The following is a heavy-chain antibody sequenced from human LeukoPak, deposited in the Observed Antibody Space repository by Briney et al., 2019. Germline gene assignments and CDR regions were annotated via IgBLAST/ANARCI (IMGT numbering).Heavy chain of an antibody. CDR3: ARDERYCSSTSCEGHYYYMDV. CDR1: GFTVSSNY. CDR2: INQDGTEK. V-gene: IGHV3-7*01. J-gene: IGHJ6*03. D-gene: IGHD2-2*01. Sequence: GGSLRLSCAASGFTVSSNYMSWVRQAPGKGLEWVANINQDGTEKYYVDYVKDRFTISRDYAKNSLYLQMNSLRAEDTAVYYCARDERYCSSTSCEGHYYYMDVWGKGTTVTVSS.